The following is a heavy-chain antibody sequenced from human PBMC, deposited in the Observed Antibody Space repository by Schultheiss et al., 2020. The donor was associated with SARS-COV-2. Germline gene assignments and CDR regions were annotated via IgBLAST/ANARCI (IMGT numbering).Heavy chain of an antibody. D-gene: IGHD6-6*01. CDR2: ISGSGGST. J-gene: IGHJ4*02. V-gene: IGHV3-23*01. Sequence: GESLKISCAASGFTFSSYSMNWVRQAPGKGLEWVSAISGSGGSTYYADSVKGRFTISRDNFKNTLYLQMNSLRAEDTAVYYCAASYSSSSGNDGYWGQGTLVTVSS. CDR1: GFTFSSYS. CDR3: AASYSSSSGNDGY.